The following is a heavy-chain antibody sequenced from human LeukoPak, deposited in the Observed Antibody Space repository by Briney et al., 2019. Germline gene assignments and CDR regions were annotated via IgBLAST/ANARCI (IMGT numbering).Heavy chain of an antibody. CDR1: GFTFSSYG. J-gene: IGHJ4*02. D-gene: IGHD3-22*01. Sequence: PGGSLRLSCAASGFTFSSYGMSWVRQAPGKGLEWVSAISGSGGSTYYADSVKGRFTISRDNSKNTLYLQMNSLRAEDTAVYYCAKHGDWAMIVVVMNFDYWGQGTLVTVSS. CDR2: ISGSGGST. V-gene: IGHV3-23*01. CDR3: AKHGDWAMIVVVMNFDY.